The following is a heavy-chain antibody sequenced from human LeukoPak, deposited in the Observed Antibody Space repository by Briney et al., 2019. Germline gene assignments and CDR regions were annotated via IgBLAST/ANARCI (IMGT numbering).Heavy chain of an antibody. CDR3: AKDLSPMVGTKTFDY. V-gene: IGHV3-30*02. D-gene: IGHD4/OR15-4a*01. CDR1: GFTFSTYG. J-gene: IGHJ4*02. CDR2: IRYDGSNK. Sequence: GGSLRLSCAASGFTFSTYGMHLVRQAPGKGLEWLAFIRYDGSNKYYGDSVKGRFTISRDNSKNTLDLQMNSLRPEDTAVYSCAKDLSPMVGTKTFDYWGQGTLVTVSS.